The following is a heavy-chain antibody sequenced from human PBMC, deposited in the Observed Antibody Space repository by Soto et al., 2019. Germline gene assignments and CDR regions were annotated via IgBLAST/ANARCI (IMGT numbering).Heavy chain of an antibody. CDR2: IIGSGGSA. V-gene: IGHV3-23*01. CDR1: GFTSRSYA. Sequence: GGSLRLSCAASGFTSRSYAMGWVRQGPGKGLEWISTIIGSGGSAYYADSVKGRFTISRDNSKNTLYLQMDSLSADDTAVYFCAKKGSPSGDHSNWYFDICGRGTLVTVSS. CDR3: AKKGSPSGDHSNWYFDI. J-gene: IGHJ2*01. D-gene: IGHD7-27*01.